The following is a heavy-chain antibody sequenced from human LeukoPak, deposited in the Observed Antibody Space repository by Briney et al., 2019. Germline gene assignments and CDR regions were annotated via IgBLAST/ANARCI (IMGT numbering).Heavy chain of an antibody. J-gene: IGHJ4*02. V-gene: IGHV3-64*01. Sequence: PGGSLRLSCAASGFTFSSYAMHWVRQAPGKGLEYVSAISSNGGSTYYANSVKGRFTISRDNSKNTLYLQMGSLRAEDMAVYYCARDVGVAVAGVFDYWGQGTLVTVSS. CDR2: ISSNGGST. D-gene: IGHD6-19*01. CDR1: GFTFSSYA. CDR3: ARDVGVAVAGVFDY.